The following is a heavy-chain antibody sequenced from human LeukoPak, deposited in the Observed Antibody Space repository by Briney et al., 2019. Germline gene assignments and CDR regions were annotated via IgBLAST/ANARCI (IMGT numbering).Heavy chain of an antibody. CDR3: ASVSSDDSSGSDY. Sequence: PSETLSLTCTVSGGSISSGDYYWSWIRQPPGKGLEWIGYIYYSGSTYYNPSLKSRVTISVDTSKNQFSLKLSSVTAADTAVYYCASVSSDDSSGSDYWGQGTLVTVSS. CDR2: IYYSGST. D-gene: IGHD3-22*01. CDR1: GGSISSGDYY. J-gene: IGHJ4*02. V-gene: IGHV4-30-4*01.